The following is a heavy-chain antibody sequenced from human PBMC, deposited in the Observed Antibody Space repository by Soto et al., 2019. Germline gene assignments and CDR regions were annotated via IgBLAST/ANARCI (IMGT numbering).Heavy chain of an antibody. CDR1: GYTFTSYA. D-gene: IGHD3-10*01. CDR3: APTYYYGSGSPPADAFDI. V-gene: IGHV1-3*01. J-gene: IGHJ3*02. CDR2: INVGNGNT. Sequence: GASVKVSCKASGYTFTSYAMHWVRQAPGQRLEWMGWINVGNGNTKYSQKFQGRVTIARDTSASTAYMELSSLRSEDTAVYYCAPTYYYGSGSPPADAFDIWGQGTMVTVSS.